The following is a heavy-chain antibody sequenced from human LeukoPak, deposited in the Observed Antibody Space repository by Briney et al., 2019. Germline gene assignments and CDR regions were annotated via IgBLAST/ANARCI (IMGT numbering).Heavy chain of an antibody. J-gene: IGHJ4*02. CDR2: VSDSGDIT. D-gene: IGHD6-19*01. V-gene: IGHV3-23*01. Sequence: GRSLRLSCAASGFTLSRSAMHWVRQAPGKGLEWVSLVSDSGDITYYADSVKGRFTISRDNSRNTLFLQMNSLRAEDTAVYYCARTRAVAPLYQLDYWGQGTLVTVSS. CDR3: ARTRAVAPLYQLDY. CDR1: GFTLSRSA.